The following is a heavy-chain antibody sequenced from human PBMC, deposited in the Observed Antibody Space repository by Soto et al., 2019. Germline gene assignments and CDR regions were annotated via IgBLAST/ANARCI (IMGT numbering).Heavy chain of an antibody. CDR2: IYYSGST. D-gene: IGHD5-18*01. CDR1: GGSISSYY. CDR3: ARGRYGVEFDY. V-gene: IGHV4-59*01. J-gene: IGHJ4*02. Sequence: QVQLQESGPGLVKPSETLSLTCTVYGGSISSYYWSWIRQPPGKGLEWIGYIYYSGSTNYNPSLKSRVTISVDTSKNQFSLKLSSVTAADTAVYYYARGRYGVEFDYWGQGTLVTVST.